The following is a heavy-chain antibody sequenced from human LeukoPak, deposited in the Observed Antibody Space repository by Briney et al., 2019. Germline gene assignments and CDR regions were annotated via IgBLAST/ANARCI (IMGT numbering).Heavy chain of an antibody. D-gene: IGHD3-9*01. CDR3: AKARGYDILTGYYNDY. CDR1: GFTFSSYA. J-gene: IGHJ4*02. CDR2: ISGSGGST. V-gene: IGHV3-23*01. Sequence: GGSLRLSCAASGFTFSSYAMSWVRQAPGKGLEWVSAISGSGGSTYYADSVKGRFTISRDNSKNTLYLQMNSLRAEDTAVYYCAKARGYDILTGYYNDYWGQGTLVTVSS.